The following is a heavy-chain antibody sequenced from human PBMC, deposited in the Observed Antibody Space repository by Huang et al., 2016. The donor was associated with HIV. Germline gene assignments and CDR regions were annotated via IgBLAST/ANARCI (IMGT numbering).Heavy chain of an antibody. CDR1: GYSFSIYW. V-gene: IGHV5-51*03. CDR2: SYPFEAKS. CDR3: AKGRRAFDV. Sequence: EVQLVQSGAEVKKPGESLKISCTGSGYSFSIYWIAWLRQMPGKGLEWLVISYPFEAKSTYGPSFEGHVSISVDKSINTVYLHWSSLKASDTAIYYCAKGRRAFDVWGQGTWVTVSS. J-gene: IGHJ3*01.